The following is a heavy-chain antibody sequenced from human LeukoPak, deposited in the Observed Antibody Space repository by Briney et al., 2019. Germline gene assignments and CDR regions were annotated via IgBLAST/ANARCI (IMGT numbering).Heavy chain of an antibody. Sequence: MPGGSLRLSCAASGFTFSDYNMGWMRQAPGKGLEWVSYTRNSDNNMFYADSVKGRFTISRDNAKYSVYLQMNSLRAEDTAVYYCAHRIAGDGSHAFDIWGQGTMVTVSS. CDR3: AHRIAGDGSHAFDI. J-gene: IGHJ3*02. CDR2: TRNSDNNM. V-gene: IGHV3-11*01. D-gene: IGHD6-19*01. CDR1: GFTFSDYN.